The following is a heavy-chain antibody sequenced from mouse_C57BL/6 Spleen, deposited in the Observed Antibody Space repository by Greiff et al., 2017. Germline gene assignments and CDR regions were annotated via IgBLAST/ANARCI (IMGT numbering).Heavy chain of an antibody. D-gene: IGHD3-3*01. V-gene: IGHV1-82*01. CDR3: ARLRDRDY. CDR1: GYAFSSSW. Sequence: VQLRQSGPELVKPGASVKISCKASGYAFSSSWMNWVKQRPGKGLEWIGRIYPGDGDTNYNGKFKGKATLTADKSSSTAYMQLSSLTSEDSAVYFCARLRDRDYWGQGTTLTVSS. CDR2: IYPGDGDT. J-gene: IGHJ2*01.